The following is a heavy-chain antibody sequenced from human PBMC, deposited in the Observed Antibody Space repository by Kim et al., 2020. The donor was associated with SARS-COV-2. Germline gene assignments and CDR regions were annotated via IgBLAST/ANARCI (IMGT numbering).Heavy chain of an antibody. D-gene: IGHD3-22*01. Sequence: ASVKVSCKASGYTFTSYDINWVRQATGQGLEWMGWMNPNSGNTGYAQKFQGRVTMTRNTPISTAYMEPSSLRSEDTAEYYCARSGYNMIVVVITPYYYYGMDVWGRGTTVTVSS. V-gene: IGHV1-8*01. CDR3: ARSGYNMIVVVITPYYYYGMDV. CDR2: MNPNSGNT. J-gene: IGHJ6*02. CDR1: GYTFTSYD.